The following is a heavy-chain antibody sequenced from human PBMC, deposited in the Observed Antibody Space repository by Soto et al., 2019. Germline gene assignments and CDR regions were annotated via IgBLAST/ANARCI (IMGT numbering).Heavy chain of an antibody. CDR1: GYTFVSYG. CDR2: ISPYNGNT. Sequence: ASVKVSCKASGYTFVSYGISWVRQAPGQGLEWMGWISPYNGNTNYAQKFQGRVTMTTDTSTSTVYMELRSLRSDDTAVYYCSRDGQKWLVAAFDIWGQGTMVTVS. V-gene: IGHV1-18*01. D-gene: IGHD6-19*01. CDR3: SRDGQKWLVAAFDI. J-gene: IGHJ3*02.